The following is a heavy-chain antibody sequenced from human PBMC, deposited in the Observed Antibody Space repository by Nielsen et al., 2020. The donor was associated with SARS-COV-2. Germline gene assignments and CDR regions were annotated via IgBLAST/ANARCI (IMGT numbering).Heavy chain of an antibody. D-gene: IGHD3-10*01. Sequence: PGKGLEWIGEINHSGSTNYNPSLKSRVTISVDTSKNQFSLKLSSVTAADTAVYYCARTLGRQALPLWFGESHTDYWGPGTLVTVSS. CDR3: ARTLGRQALPLWFGESHTDY. V-gene: IGHV4-34*01. J-gene: IGHJ4*02. CDR2: INHSGST.